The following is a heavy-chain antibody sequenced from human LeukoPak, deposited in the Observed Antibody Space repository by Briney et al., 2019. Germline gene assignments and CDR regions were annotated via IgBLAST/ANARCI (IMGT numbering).Heavy chain of an antibody. D-gene: IGHD5-12*01. Sequence: GGSLRLSCVGSGFAISNYWMHWVRQAPGTGLVWVSRIHPDGSITTYADSVKGRFTISRDNAKNTLYLQMNSLRAEDTAVYYCAPQQTYSPYNWFDPWGQGTLVTVSS. V-gene: IGHV3-74*03. CDR1: GFAISNYW. J-gene: IGHJ5*02. CDR3: APQQTYSPYNWFDP. CDR2: IHPDGSIT.